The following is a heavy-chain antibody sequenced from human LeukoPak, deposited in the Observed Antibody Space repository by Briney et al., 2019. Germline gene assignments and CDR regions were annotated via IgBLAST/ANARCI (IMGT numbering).Heavy chain of an antibody. V-gene: IGHV4-59*01. J-gene: IGHJ4*02. Sequence: PSETLSLTCTVSGGSISSYYWSWIRQPPGKGLEWIGYIYYSGSTNYIPSLKSRVTISVDTSKNQFSLKLSSVTAADTAVYYCARGGLSSWSIHFDYWGQGTLVTVSS. D-gene: IGHD6-13*01. CDR1: GGSISSYY. CDR2: IYYSGST. CDR3: ARGGLSSWSIHFDY.